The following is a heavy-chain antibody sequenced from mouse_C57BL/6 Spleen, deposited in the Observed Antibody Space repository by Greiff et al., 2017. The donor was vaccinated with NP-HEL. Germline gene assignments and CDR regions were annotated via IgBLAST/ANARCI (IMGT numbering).Heavy chain of an antibody. V-gene: IGHV1-15*01. CDR1: GYTFTDYE. D-gene: IGHD2-1*01. J-gene: IGHJ4*01. CDR2: IDPETGGT. Sequence: QVQLQQSGAELVRPGASVTLSCKASGYTFTDYEMHWVKQTPVHGLEWIGAIDPETGGTAYNQKFKGKAILTADKSSSTAYMELRSLTSKDSAVYYCTRDGNPYYYAMDYWGQGTSVTVSS. CDR3: TRDGNPYYYAMDY.